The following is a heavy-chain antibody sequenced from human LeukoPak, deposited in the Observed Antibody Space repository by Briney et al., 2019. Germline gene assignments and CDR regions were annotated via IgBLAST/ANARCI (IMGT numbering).Heavy chain of an antibody. Sequence: SETLSLTCAVYIDSFTNYYWNWIRQPPGKGLEWIGSIYYSGTTHYNPSLESRVTISVDTSKNQFSLKLASVTAADTAIYYCAKGAGGFSYYNWFDPWGQGTLVTVSS. V-gene: IGHV4-34*01. D-gene: IGHD5-18*01. CDR2: IYYSGTT. J-gene: IGHJ5*02. CDR3: AKGAGGFSYYNWFDP. CDR1: IDSFTNYY.